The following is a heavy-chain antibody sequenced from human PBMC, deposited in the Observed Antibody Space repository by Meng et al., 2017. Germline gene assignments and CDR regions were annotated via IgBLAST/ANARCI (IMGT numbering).Heavy chain of an antibody. Sequence: QVQPVPAGAEVKKPGASVKVSCKASGGTFSSYTISWVRQAPGQGLEWMGRIIPILGIANYAQKFQGRVTITADKSTSTAYMELSSLRSEDTAVYYCARDPHYYDSRGEFDPWGQGTLVTASS. D-gene: IGHD3-22*01. CDR3: ARDPHYYDSRGEFDP. CDR2: IIPILGIA. CDR1: GGTFSSYT. V-gene: IGHV1-69*04. J-gene: IGHJ5*02.